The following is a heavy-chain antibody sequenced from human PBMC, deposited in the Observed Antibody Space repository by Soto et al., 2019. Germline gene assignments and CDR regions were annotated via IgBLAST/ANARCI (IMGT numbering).Heavy chain of an antibody. J-gene: IGHJ4*02. CDR3: TKSHPTEYSGLQTHDY. Sequence: PGGSLRLSCAVSGFTFNSNDMTWVRQAPGKGLEWVSTISSSGAFTYHADSVRGRLTISRDNSKNTVYLQMNSLRAEDTAVYYCTKSHPTEYSGLQTHDYWGQGTLVTVSS. CDR1: GFTFNSND. V-gene: IGHV3-23*01. D-gene: IGHD5-12*01. CDR2: ISSSGAFT.